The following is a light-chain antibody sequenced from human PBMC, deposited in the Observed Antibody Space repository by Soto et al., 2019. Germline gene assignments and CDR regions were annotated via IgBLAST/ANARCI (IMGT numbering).Light chain of an antibody. CDR3: QHYNSYSEA. Sequence: EIVMSQSPATLSVSPGERATLSCRASQSVSSDLAWYHQKPGQAPRLLIYGASTRATGIPARFSGSGSGTEFTLTINSLQSDDFATYYCQHYNSYSEAFGQGTKVDIK. J-gene: IGKJ1*01. CDR1: QSVSSD. CDR2: GAS. V-gene: IGKV3-15*01.